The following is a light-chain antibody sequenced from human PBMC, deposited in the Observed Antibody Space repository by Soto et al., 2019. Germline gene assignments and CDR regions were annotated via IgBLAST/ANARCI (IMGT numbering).Light chain of an antibody. V-gene: IGKV1-17*03. CDR3: LQSYKYPWT. Sequence: IQMTQSPSAMSASVGDRATIACRASQGVRTYLAWFQQKPGKVPKRLIFSASSLQSGVPSRFSGNGSATEFTLTISSLQPEDFATYYCLQSYKYPWTFGQGTKVDIK. J-gene: IGKJ1*01. CDR2: SAS. CDR1: QGVRTY.